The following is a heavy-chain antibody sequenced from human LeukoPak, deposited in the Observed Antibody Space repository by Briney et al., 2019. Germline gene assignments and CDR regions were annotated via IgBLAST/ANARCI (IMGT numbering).Heavy chain of an antibody. CDR1: GYTFTGYY. J-gene: IGHJ4*02. D-gene: IGHD3-10*01. CDR3: ASSIWFGELPFDY. Sequence: ASVKVSCKASGYTFTGYYMHWVRQAPGQGLEWMGWINPNSGGTNYAQKFQGRVTMTRDMSISTAYMELSRLRSDDTAVYYCASSIWFGELPFDYWGQGTLVTVSS. V-gene: IGHV1-2*02. CDR2: INPNSGGT.